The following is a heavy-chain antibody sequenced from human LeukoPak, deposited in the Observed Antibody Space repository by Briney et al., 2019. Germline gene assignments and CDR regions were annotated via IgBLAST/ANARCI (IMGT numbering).Heavy chain of an antibody. CDR1: GFTFSSYS. CDR3: ARNYDFWSGYYKDYYYGMDV. Sequence: GSLRLSCAASGFTFSSYSMNWVRQAPGKGLEWVSSISSSSSYIYYADSVKGRFTISRDNAKNSLYLQMNSLRAEDTAVYYCARNYDFWSGYYKDYYYGMDVWGQGTTVTVSS. CDR2: ISSSSSYI. D-gene: IGHD3-3*01. J-gene: IGHJ6*02. V-gene: IGHV3-21*01.